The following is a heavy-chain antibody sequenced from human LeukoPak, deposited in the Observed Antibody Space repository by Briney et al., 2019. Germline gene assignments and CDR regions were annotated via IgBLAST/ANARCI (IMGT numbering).Heavy chain of an antibody. CDR2: ISSSGSTI. CDR1: GFTFSDYY. J-gene: IGHJ6*03. D-gene: IGHD5-18*01. Sequence: GGSLRLSCAASGFTFSDYYMSWIRQAPGKGLEWVSYISSSGSTIYYADSVKGRFTISRDNAKNSLYLQMNSLRAEDTAVYYCARYSYGYDPLSYYYYYYYMDVWGKGTTVTISS. CDR3: ARYSYGYDPLSYYYYYYYMDV. V-gene: IGHV3-11*04.